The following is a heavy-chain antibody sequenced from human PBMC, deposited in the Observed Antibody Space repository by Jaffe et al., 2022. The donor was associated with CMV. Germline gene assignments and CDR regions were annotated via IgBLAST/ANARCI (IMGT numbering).Heavy chain of an antibody. J-gene: IGHJ3*02. CDR2: IYPADSDT. CDR3: ATTPLWRGKMDHDAFDI. Sequence: EVQLVQSGAEVKKPGKSLEISCKGSGYNFTTYWIAWVRQMPGKGLEWMGIIYPADSDTRYSPSFQGQVTISADKSINTAYLRWSSLRAPDTAIYYCATTPLWRGKMDHDAFDIWGQGTMVTVSS. CDR1: GYNFTTYW. V-gene: IGHV5-51*01. D-gene: IGHD3-3*01.